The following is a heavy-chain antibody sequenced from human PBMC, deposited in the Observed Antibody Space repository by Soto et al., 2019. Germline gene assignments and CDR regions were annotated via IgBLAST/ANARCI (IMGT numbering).Heavy chain of an antibody. Sequence: GGSLRLSCAASGFTFSTFSMNWVRQAPGKGLEWVSYISSGGSTIFGTTTIYYADSVKGRFTISRDNAKNSLYLQMNSLRAEDTAVYYCARDDVLCDGGRCYGVPLDVWGKGTTVTVSS. CDR2: ISSGGSTI. CDR3: ARDDVLCDGGRCYGVPLDV. J-gene: IGHJ6*04. V-gene: IGHV3-48*01. CDR1: GFTFSTFS. D-gene: IGHD2-15*01.